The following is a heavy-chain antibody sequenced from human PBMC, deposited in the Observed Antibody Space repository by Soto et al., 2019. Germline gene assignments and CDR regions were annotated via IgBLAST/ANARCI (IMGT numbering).Heavy chain of an antibody. CDR2: IYPVDSDI. D-gene: IGHD2-15*01. Sequence: PGESLKISCKSSGYNFLNFWIAWVRQMPGKGLEWMAIIYPVDSDIRYNPSFQGQVTVSADKSISTAYLRWSSLKASDTAMYYCARNVAYFYGMDVWGQGTTVTVSS. CDR1: GYNFLNFW. CDR3: ARNVAYFYGMDV. J-gene: IGHJ6*02. V-gene: IGHV5-51*01.